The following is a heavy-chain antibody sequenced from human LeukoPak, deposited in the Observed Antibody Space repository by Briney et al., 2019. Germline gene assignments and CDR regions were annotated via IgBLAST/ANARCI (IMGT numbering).Heavy chain of an antibody. V-gene: IGHV3-30*18. D-gene: IGHD2-21*02. CDR2: ISYDGSNK. Sequence: PGGSLRLSCAASGFTFSSYGMHWVRQAPGKGLEWVAVISYDGSNKYYADSVKGRFTISRDNSKNTLYLQMNSLRAEDTAVYYCAKDREYCDGDCPGLYYYYGMDVWGQGTTVTVSS. CDR3: AKDREYCDGDCPGLYYYYGMDV. CDR1: GFTFSSYG. J-gene: IGHJ6*02.